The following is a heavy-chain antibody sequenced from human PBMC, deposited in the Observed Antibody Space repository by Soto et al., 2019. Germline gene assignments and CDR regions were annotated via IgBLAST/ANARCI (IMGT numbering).Heavy chain of an antibody. Sequence: QVQLVQSGAEVKKPGSSVKVSCKASGGSFSNFVISWVRQAPGQGLEWMGGIIPNFGTTNYAQKLQGKVTINEDETTRTDYLELSGLTSEDTSVYYGARDVGGEATIRYWGQGTLVTVSS. D-gene: IGHD5-12*01. CDR1: GGSFSNFV. CDR2: IIPNFGTT. J-gene: IGHJ4*02. CDR3: ARDVGGEATIRY. V-gene: IGHV1-69*01.